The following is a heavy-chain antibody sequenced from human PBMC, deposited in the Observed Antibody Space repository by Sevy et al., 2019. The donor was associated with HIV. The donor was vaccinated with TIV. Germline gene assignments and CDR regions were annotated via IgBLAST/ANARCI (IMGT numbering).Heavy chain of an antibody. CDR1: TGSISSANYY. CDR3: ARDNYDSSAYLDY. V-gene: IGHV4-30-4*01. D-gene: IGHD3-22*01. J-gene: IGHJ4*02. Sequence: SETLSLTCTVSTGSISSANYYWSWIRQTPGKGLEWIGYIYYSGSTYYIPSLKSRVTISIDTSKNQFSLKLSSVTAADTAVYYCARDNYDSSAYLDYWGQGTLVTVSS. CDR2: IYYSGST.